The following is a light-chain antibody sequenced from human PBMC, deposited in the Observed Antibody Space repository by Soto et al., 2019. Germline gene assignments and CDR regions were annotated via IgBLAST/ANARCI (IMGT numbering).Light chain of an antibody. J-gene: IGKJ4*01. CDR2: WAS. V-gene: IGKV4-1*01. Sequence: DIVMTQSPDSLAVSLGERATINCKSSQSVLYNSDNKNYLAWYQQKPVQPPKLLIYWASTRDSGVPDRFSGSGSGADFTLTISILQAEDVAVYYCQQYYTTLSFGGGTKVEIK. CDR3: QQYYTTLS. CDR1: QSVLYNSDNKNY.